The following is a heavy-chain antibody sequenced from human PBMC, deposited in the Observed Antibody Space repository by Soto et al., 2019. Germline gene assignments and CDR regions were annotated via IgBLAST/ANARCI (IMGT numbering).Heavy chain of an antibody. Sequence: QVQLVQSGAEVKKPGASVKVSCKASGYTFTSYAMLWVRQAPGQRLEWMGWINAGNGNTKYSQKFQGRVTITRDTSASTAYMELCSLRSEDTAVYYCARGPGGPDGPGDYWGQGTLVTVSS. CDR2: INAGNGNT. D-gene: IGHD2-15*01. CDR3: ARGPGGPDGPGDY. V-gene: IGHV1-3*01. CDR1: GYTFTSYA. J-gene: IGHJ4*02.